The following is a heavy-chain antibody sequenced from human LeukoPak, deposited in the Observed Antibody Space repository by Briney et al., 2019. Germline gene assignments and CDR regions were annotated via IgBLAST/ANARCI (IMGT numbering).Heavy chain of an antibody. V-gene: IGHV3-21*01. Sequence: PGGSLRLSCAASGFTFSSYSMNWVRQAPGKGLEWVSSISSSSSYIYYADSVKGRFAISRDNAKNSVYLHMSSLRVEDTAVYYCARVESGNSCYRAVDYWGQGTLVTVSS. CDR1: GFTFSSYS. CDR3: ARVESGNSCYRAVDY. J-gene: IGHJ4*02. CDR2: ISSSSSYI. D-gene: IGHD2-2*01.